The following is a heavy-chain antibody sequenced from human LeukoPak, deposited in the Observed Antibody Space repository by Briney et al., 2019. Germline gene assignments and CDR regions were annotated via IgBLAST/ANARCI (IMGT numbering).Heavy chain of an antibody. CDR3: ARAGGDPLGQYFQH. CDR1: GGTFSSYA. V-gene: IGHV1-69*13. D-gene: IGHD2-21*01. CDR2: IIPIFGTA. Sequence: SVTVSCKASGGTFSSYAISWVRQAPGQGLEWMGGIIPIFGTANYAQKFQGRVTITADESTSTAYMELSSLRSEDTAVYYCARAGGDPLGQYFQHWGQGTLVTVSS. J-gene: IGHJ1*01.